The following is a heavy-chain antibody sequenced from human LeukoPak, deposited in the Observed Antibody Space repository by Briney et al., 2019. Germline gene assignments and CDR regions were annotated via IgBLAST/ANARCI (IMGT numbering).Heavy chain of an antibody. J-gene: IGHJ6*03. Sequence: GGSLRLSCAASGFTFSSYGMHWVRQAPGKGLEWVAFIRYDGSNKYYADSVKGRFTISRDNSKNTLYLHVNSLRPEDTAVYYCAKGSGYDAQYYYYYMVVWGKGTTVTISS. D-gene: IGHD5-12*01. CDR2: IRYDGSNK. V-gene: IGHV3-30*02. CDR3: AKGSGYDAQYYYYYMVV. CDR1: GFTFSSYG.